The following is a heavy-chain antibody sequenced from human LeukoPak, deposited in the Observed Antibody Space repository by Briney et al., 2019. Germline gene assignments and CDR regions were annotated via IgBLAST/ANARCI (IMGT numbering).Heavy chain of an antibody. Sequence: GSSVKVSCKASRGTFSSYAISWVRQAPGQGLEWMGGIIPIFGKANYAQKFQGRVTITADESTSTAYMELSSLRSEDTAVYYCATLGVRRWFDYWGQGTLVTVSS. V-gene: IGHV1-69*01. J-gene: IGHJ4*02. D-gene: IGHD3-16*01. CDR1: RGTFSSYA. CDR3: ATLGVRRWFDY. CDR2: IIPIFGKA.